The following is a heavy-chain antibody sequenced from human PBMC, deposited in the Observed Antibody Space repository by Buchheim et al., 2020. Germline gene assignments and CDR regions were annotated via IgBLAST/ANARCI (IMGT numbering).Heavy chain of an antibody. CDR3: ARARGYCSSSSCYDFDC. CDR2: IYPGDSST. J-gene: IGHJ4*02. CDR1: GYSFTNYW. D-gene: IGHD2-2*01. V-gene: IGHV5-51*01. Sequence: EVQLVQSGAEVKKPGESLKISCKPSGYSFTNYWIAWVRQMPGKGLEWMAMIYPGDSSTKYSTSFQGQVTILADKSISTAYLQWSSLKASDTAMYFCARARGYCSSSSCYDFDCWGQGT.